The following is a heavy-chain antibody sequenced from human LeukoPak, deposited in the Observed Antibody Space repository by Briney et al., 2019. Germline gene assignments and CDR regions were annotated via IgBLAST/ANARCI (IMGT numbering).Heavy chain of an antibody. CDR2: SHYSGGT. J-gene: IGHJ2*01. D-gene: IGHD3-3*01. V-gene: IGHV4-31*03. CDR3: ARAILTASGYVWHFDL. CDR1: GGSISSSSYY. Sequence: SETLSLTCTVSGGSISSSSYYWGWIRQDPGKGLEWIGCSHYSGGTYINPSLKSRVAISVDTSKSQFSLNLSSVTAADAAVYYCARAILTASGYVWHFDLWGRGTLVTVSS.